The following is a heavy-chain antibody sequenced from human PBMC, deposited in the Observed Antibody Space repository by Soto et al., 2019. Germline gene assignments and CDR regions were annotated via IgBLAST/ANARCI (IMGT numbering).Heavy chain of an antibody. V-gene: IGHV3-64*01. CDR2: ISSNGGST. Sequence: GGSLRLSCAASGFTFSSYAMHWVRQAPGKGLEYVSAISSNGGSTYYANSVKGRFTISRDNSKNTLYLQMGSLRAEDIAVYYCAREPLLSCYDYIWGSYRSSAQGSYYYYMDVWGKGTTVTVSS. CDR3: AREPLLSCYDYIWGSYRSSAQGSYYYYMDV. J-gene: IGHJ6*03. D-gene: IGHD3-16*02. CDR1: GFTFSSYA.